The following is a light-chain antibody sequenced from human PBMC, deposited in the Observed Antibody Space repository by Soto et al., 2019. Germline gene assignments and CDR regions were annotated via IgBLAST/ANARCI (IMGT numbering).Light chain of an antibody. CDR1: QSVSGW. CDR2: DAS. J-gene: IGKJ1*01. CDR3: QQYETFSGT. Sequence: DIQMTLSPSTLSASVGDRVTITCRASQSVSGWLAWYQQKPGEAPKLLIYDASAWPSGIPSRFSGSGSGTKFTLTIASLQPDDFATYYCQQYETFSGTFGPGTKVDI. V-gene: IGKV1-5*01.